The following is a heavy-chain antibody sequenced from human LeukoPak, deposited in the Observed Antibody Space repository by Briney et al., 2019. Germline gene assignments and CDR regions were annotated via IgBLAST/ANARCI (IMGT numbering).Heavy chain of an antibody. CDR1: GGSISSYY. CDR2: IYYSGST. CDR3: ASLQDFWSPFDP. D-gene: IGHD3-3*01. V-gene: IGHV4-59*01. J-gene: IGHJ5*02. Sequence: SETLSLTCTVSGGSISSYYWSWIRQPPGKGLEWIGYIYYSGSTNYNPSLKSRVTISVDTSKNQFSLKLSSVTAADTAVYYCASLQDFWSPFDPWGQGTLVTVSS.